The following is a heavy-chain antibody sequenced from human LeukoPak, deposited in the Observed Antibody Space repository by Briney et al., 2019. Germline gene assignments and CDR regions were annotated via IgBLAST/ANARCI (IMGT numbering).Heavy chain of an antibody. J-gene: IGHJ4*02. CDR3: ARRTVAGTSDY. V-gene: IGHV4-39*01. Sequence: SETLSLTCTVSSGSISTSNYYWGWVRQPPGKALEWIGNIFYTGSTYYSPSLKSRVTISVDTSKNQFSLKLSSVTAADTAVYYCARRTVAGTSDYWGQGTLVTVSS. D-gene: IGHD6-19*01. CDR1: SGSISTSNYY. CDR2: IFYTGST.